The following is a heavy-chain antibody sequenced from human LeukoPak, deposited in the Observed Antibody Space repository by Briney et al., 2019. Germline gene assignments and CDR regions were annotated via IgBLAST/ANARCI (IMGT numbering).Heavy chain of an antibody. D-gene: IGHD6-13*01. J-gene: IGHJ3*01. Sequence: SETLSLTCSVSGDYINSHYWTWIRQSSGRGLEWLGYIHFGGSTKYNPSLKSPVTISIDTSRTQFSLRVYSVTAADTAVYYCARVGAGGPRRALDVWGQGTMVTVSS. CDR2: IHFGGST. CDR1: GDYINSHY. CDR3: ARVGAGGPRRALDV. V-gene: IGHV4-59*11.